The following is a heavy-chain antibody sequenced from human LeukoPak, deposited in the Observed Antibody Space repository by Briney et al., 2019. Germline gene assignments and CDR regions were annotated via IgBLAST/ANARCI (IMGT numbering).Heavy chain of an antibody. CDR3: ARGVFGGYSGYHMGKFNY. CDR1: GYTFTSYY. D-gene: IGHD5-12*01. V-gene: IGHV1-46*01. J-gene: IGHJ4*02. Sequence: GASVKVSCKASGYTFTSYYMHWVRQAPGQGLEWMGIINPSGGSTSYAQKFQGRVTMTRDMSTSTVYMELRSLRSDDTAVYYCARGVFGGYSGYHMGKFNYWGQGTLVTVSS. CDR2: INPSGGST.